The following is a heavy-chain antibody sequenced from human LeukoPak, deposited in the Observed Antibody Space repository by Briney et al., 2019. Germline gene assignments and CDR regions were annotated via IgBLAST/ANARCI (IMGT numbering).Heavy chain of an antibody. V-gene: IGHV1-8*01. CDR1: GYTFTSYD. D-gene: IGHD3-16*02. Sequence: GASVKVSCKASGYTFTSYDINWVRQATGQGLEWMGWMNPNSGNTGYAQKFQGRVTMTRNTSISTAYMELSSLRSEDTAVYYCARGHWGSYDYAWGSYRSDYWGQGTLVTVSS. CDR3: ARGHWGSYDYAWGSYRSDY. J-gene: IGHJ4*02. CDR2: MNPNSGNT.